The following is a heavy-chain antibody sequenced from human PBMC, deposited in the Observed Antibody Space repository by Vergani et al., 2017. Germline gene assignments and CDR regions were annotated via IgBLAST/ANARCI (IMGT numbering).Heavy chain of an antibody. Sequence: TASGFTFSSYGMHWVRQAPGKGLEWVAVIWYDGSNKYYADSVKGRFTISRDNSKNTLYLQMNSLRAEDTAVYYCARDAQNLYSNHQLDYWGQGTLVTVSS. J-gene: IGHJ4*02. V-gene: IGHV3-33*08. CDR2: IWYDGSNK. D-gene: IGHD4-11*01. CDR1: GFTFSSYG. CDR3: ARDAQNLYSNHQLDY.